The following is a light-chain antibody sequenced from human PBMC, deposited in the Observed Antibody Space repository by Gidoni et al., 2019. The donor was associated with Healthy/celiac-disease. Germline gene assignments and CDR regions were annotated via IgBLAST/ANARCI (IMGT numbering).Light chain of an antibody. J-gene: IGKJ1*01. CDR3: QQDYNLPT. CDR1: QSVSSSY. Sequence: PGERVTLSCRASQSVSSSYLTWYQQKPGQAPRLLIYGASTRATGIPARFSGSGSGTDFTLTIRSLQPEDFEVYYCQQDYNLPTFGQGTKVEIK. CDR2: GAS. V-gene: IGKV3D-7*01.